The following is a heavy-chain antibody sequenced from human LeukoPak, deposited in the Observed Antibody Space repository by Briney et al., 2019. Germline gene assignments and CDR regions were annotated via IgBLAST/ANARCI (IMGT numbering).Heavy chain of an antibody. CDR3: ARDGKGRNRIGYYFDY. CDR2: ISRSGSTI. J-gene: IGHJ4*02. Sequence: GGSLRLSCAASGFTFSSYEMNWVRQAPGKGLEWVSYISRSGSTIYYAASVKGRFTISRDNAKNSLYLQMNSLRAEDTAVYYCARDGKGRNRIGYYFDYWGQRTLVTVSS. D-gene: IGHD3-10*01. CDR1: GFTFSSYE. V-gene: IGHV3-48*03.